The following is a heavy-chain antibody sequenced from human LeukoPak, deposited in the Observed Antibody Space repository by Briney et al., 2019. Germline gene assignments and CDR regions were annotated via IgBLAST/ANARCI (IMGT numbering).Heavy chain of an antibody. CDR3: ARTPLSPYDSSGYGDY. Sequence: GGSLRLSCVASGFTFSSYEMNWVRQAPGKGLEWVSYISSSGSTIYYADSVKGRFTISRDNAKNSLYLQMNSLRAEDTAVYYCARTPLSPYDSSGYGDYWGQGTLVTVSS. CDR1: GFTFSSYE. CDR2: ISSSGSTI. J-gene: IGHJ4*02. D-gene: IGHD3-22*01. V-gene: IGHV3-48*03.